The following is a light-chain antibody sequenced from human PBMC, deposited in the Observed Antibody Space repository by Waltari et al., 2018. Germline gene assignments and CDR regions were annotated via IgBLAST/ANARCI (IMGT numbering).Light chain of an antibody. CDR3: QAWDSRTAV. Sequence: SYELAQPPSLSVSPGQTATITCSGDNLGTKYVSWYQQKPGQSPILVIFQDHTRPSGIPARFSGSNSGNTATLTISGTQTMDEADYYCQAWDSRTAVFGGGTRLTVL. CDR2: QDH. V-gene: IGLV3-1*01. J-gene: IGLJ2*01. CDR1: NLGTKY.